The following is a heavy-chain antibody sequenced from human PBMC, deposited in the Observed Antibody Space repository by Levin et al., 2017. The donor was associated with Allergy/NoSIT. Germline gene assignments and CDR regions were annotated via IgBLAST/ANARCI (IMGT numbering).Heavy chain of an antibody. D-gene: IGHD2-2*01. CDR3: ARDGTGLVPAAPLGWFDP. CDR1: GFTFSSYA. Sequence: PGGSLRLSCAASGFTFSSYAMHWVRQAPGKGLEWVAVISYDGSNKYYADSVKGRFTISRDNSKNTLYLQMNSLRAEDTAVYYCARDGTGLVPAAPLGWFDPWGQGTLVTVSS. V-gene: IGHV3-30-3*01. J-gene: IGHJ5*02. CDR2: ISYDGSNK.